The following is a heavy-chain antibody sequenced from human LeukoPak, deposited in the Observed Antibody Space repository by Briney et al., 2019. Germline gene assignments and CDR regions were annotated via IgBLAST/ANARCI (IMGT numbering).Heavy chain of an antibody. CDR2: IYYSGST. D-gene: IGHD3-22*01. Sequence: SGTLSLTCAVSGGSVSSSHWWTWVRQPPGKGLEWIGEIYYSGSTNYNPSLKSRVTISVDKSKNQFSLKLNSVTAADTAVHYCASQYYYDSSGYHLWGQGTLVTVSS. V-gene: IGHV4-4*02. CDR1: GGSVSSSHW. J-gene: IGHJ5*02. CDR3: ASQYYYDSSGYHL.